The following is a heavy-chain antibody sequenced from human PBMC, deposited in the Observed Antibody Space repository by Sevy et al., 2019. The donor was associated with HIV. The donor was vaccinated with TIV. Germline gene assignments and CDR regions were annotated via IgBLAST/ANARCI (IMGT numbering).Heavy chain of an antibody. CDR2: ISAYNGNT. V-gene: IGHV1-18*01. D-gene: IGHD3-9*01. CDR3: ARDLGLRYFDWLLGGFDY. CDR1: GYTFTSYG. J-gene: IGHJ4*02. Sequence: ASVKVSCKASGYTFTSYGISWVRQAPGQGLEWMGWISAYNGNTNYAQKLQGRDTMTTDTSTSTAYMELRSLRSDDTAVYYCARDLGLRYFDWLLGGFDYWGQGTLVTVSS.